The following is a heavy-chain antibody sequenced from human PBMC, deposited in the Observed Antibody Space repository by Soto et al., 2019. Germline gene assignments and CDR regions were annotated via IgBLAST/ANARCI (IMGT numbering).Heavy chain of an antibody. J-gene: IGHJ4*02. CDR3: ARDIVPGFPSYAALDY. CDR1: GFTFSDYY. V-gene: IGHV3-11*01. D-gene: IGHD1-26*01. Sequence: GGSLRLSCAASGFTFSDYYMSWIRQAPGKGLEWVSYISSSGSTIYYADSVKGRFTISRDNAKNSLYLQMNSLRAEDTAVYYCARDIVPGFPSYAALDYWGQGTLVTVSS. CDR2: ISSSGSTI.